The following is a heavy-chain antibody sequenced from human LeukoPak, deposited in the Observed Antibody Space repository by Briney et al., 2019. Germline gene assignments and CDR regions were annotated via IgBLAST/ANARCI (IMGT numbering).Heavy chain of an antibody. CDR3: ARSTRRGSYPFDY. J-gene: IGHJ4*02. V-gene: IGHV4-34*01. CDR1: GGSFSGYY. CDR2: INHSGST. D-gene: IGHD1-26*01. Sequence: SETLSLTCAVYGGSFSGYYWSLIRQPPGKGLEWIGEINHSGSTNYNPSLKSRVTISVDTSKNQFSLKLSSVTAADTAVYYCARSTRRGSYPFDYWGQGTLVTVSS.